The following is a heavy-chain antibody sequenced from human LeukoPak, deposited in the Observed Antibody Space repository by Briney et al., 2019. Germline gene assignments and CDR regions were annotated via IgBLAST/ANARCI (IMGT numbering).Heavy chain of an antibody. D-gene: IGHD3-10*01. CDR3: ARHGFMADRARSPQNDY. CDR2: IYYSGST. J-gene: IGHJ4*02. Sequence: SETLSLTCTVSGGSMSRSTYYWGWIRQPPGKGLEWIGSIYYSGSTYYNVSLKSRVTISVDTSKNQFSLKLSSVTAADTAVYYCARHGFMADRARSPQNDYWGQGTLVTVSS. CDR1: GGSMSRSTYY. V-gene: IGHV4-39*01.